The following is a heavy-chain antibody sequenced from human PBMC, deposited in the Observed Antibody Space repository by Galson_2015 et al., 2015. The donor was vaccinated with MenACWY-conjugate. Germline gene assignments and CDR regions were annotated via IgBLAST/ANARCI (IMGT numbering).Heavy chain of an antibody. CDR3: ARDRWGYWFDP. CDR1: GGSISRTTYY. CDR2: IYYSGST. Sequence: LSLTCTVSGGSISRTTYYWGWIRQPPGTGLEWIGSIYYSGSTYYNPSLKSRVTMSVDTSKNQFSLNLSSVTAADTAVYYCARDRWGYWFDPWGQGTRVTVSS. V-gene: IGHV4-39*07. J-gene: IGHJ5*02. D-gene: IGHD7-27*01.